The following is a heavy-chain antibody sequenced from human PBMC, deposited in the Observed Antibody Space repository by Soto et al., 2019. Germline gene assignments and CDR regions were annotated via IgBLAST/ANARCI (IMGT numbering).Heavy chain of an antibody. Sequence: QVQLQQWGAGLLKPSETLSLTCAVYGGSFSGYYWSWIRQPPGKGLEWIGEINHSGSTNYNPSLKSRVTISVDTSKNQFYLKLSSVTAADTAVYYCARFRRRFLARSNWFDPWGQGTLVTVSS. J-gene: IGHJ5*02. CDR3: ARFRRRFLARSNWFDP. CDR1: GGSFSGYY. D-gene: IGHD3-3*01. V-gene: IGHV4-34*01. CDR2: INHSGST.